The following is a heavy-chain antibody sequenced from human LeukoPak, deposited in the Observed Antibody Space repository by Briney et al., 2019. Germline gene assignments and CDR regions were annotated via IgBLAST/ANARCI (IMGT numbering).Heavy chain of an antibody. CDR3: ARAGYYYDSSGSPVD. CDR1: GFTFSNYW. CDR2: IKQDGSEK. J-gene: IGHJ4*02. D-gene: IGHD3-22*01. V-gene: IGHV3-7*01. Sequence: AGGSLRLSCAASGFTFSNYWMSWVRQAPGKGLEWVANIKQDGSEKYYVDSVKGRFTISRDNAKNSLYLQMNSLRAEDTAVYYCARAGYYYDSSGSPVDWGQGTLVTVSS.